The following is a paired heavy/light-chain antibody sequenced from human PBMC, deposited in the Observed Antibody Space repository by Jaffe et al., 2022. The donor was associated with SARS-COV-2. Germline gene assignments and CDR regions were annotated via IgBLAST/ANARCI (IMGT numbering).Heavy chain of an antibody. CDR2: IYYSGST. CDR1: GGSISNYY. V-gene: IGHV4-59*01. CDR3: ARVYSGYDLFYYYYYMDV. Sequence: QVQLQESGPGLVKPSETLSLTCTVSGGSISNYYWSWMRQPPGKGLEWIGYIYYSGSTNYKPSLKSRVTISLDTSKNQFSLKLSSVTAADTAVYYCARVYSGYDLFYYYYYMDVWGKGTTVTVSS. J-gene: IGHJ6*03. D-gene: IGHD5-12*01.
Light chain of an antibody. CDR1: QSVSSSY. J-gene: IGKJ5*01. V-gene: IGKV3-20*01. CDR3: QQYGSSPPIT. CDR2: GAS. Sequence: EVVLTQSPGTLSLSPGERATLSCRASQSVSSSYLAWYQQKPGQAPRLLIYGASSRATGIPDRFSGSGSGTDFTLTISRLEPEDFAVYYCQQYGSSPPITFGQGTRLEI.